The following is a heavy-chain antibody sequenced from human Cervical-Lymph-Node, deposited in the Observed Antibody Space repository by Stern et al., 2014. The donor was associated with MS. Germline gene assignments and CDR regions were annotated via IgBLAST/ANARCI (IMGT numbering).Heavy chain of an antibody. J-gene: IGHJ4*02. D-gene: IGHD6-13*01. Sequence: VQLVESGAEVKKPGSSVKVSCKSSGDNFISTISWVRQAPGQGLEWMGGINPLLGTPTYVQKFQGRVTTTADVSTTTVYMELSNLRSEDTAVYFCTRDQGGIAADWGQGTLVTVSS. CDR2: INPLLGTP. CDR3: TRDQGGIAAD. CDR1: GDNFIST. V-gene: IGHV1-69*01.